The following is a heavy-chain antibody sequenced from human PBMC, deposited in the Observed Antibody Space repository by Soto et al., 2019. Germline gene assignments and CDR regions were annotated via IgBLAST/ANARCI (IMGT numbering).Heavy chain of an antibody. V-gene: IGHV2-5*02. CDR1: GFSLSTSGVG. J-gene: IGHJ4*02. CDR3: APNRGYSYGSAFDH. Sequence: QITLKESGPALVKPTQTLTLTCTFSGFSLSTSGVGVAWIRQPPGKALEWLTLIYWDDDKRYSPSLKTRLTITKDTSKNQVVLTMTNMDPVDTATYYCAPNRGYSYGSAFDHWGQGTLVTVSS. CDR2: IYWDDDK. D-gene: IGHD5-18*01.